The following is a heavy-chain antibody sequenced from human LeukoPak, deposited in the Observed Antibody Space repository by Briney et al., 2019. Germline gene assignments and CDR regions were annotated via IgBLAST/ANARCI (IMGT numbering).Heavy chain of an antibody. D-gene: IGHD4-17*01. J-gene: IGHJ3*02. CDR3: ARDLVTVTKGLDM. CDR2: ISYIWST. V-gene: IGHV4-59*11. Sequence: SKTLSLTCAVSDDSFISHYWTWIRQPPGNGLECIGYISYIWSTNYNPSLKRRVTISIDTSKNPFSLKLSSVTGAHPPVYYCARDLVTVTKGLDMWGQGTMVSVSS. CDR1: DDSFISHY.